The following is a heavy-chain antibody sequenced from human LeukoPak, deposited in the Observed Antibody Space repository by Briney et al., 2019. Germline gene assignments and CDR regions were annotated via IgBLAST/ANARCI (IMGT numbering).Heavy chain of an antibody. J-gene: IGHJ5*02. CDR3: ARGHRPEYTCVWDNWFDP. CDR1: GFTFSSYE. V-gene: IGHV3-48*03. D-gene: IGHD2-2*02. CDR2: ISSSGNKI. Sequence: PGGSLRLSCAGSGFTFSSYEMNWVRQAPGKGLQWVSYISSSGNKIYYANSVKGRFTISRDNAKNSLSLQMNSLRVEDTAVYYCARGHRPEYTCVWDNWFDPWGQGTLVTVSS.